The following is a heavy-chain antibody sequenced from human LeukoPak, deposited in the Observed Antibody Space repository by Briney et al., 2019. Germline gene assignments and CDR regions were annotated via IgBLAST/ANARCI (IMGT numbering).Heavy chain of an antibody. V-gene: IGHV4-59*11. CDR2: ISYIGTT. CDR3: ARDLVTVTKGFDI. CDR1: GDSFSSHY. D-gene: IGHD4-17*01. J-gene: IGHJ3*02. Sequence: PSETLSLTCAVSGDSFSSHYWTWIRQPPGRGLEWIGYISYIGTTNYNPSLKSRVTISIDTSKNQFSLKLSSVTTADTAVYYCARDLVTVTKGFDIWGLGTMVSISS.